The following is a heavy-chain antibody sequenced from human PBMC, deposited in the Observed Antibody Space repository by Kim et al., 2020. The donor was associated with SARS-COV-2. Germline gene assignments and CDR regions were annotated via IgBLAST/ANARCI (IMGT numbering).Heavy chain of an antibody. V-gene: IGHV3-23*01. Sequence: DSGKGRFTIFRDNSKDTFSLQMNSLGAEDTAVYYCAKTPGGYTYGRFYFDSWGQGTLVTVSS. CDR3: AKTPGGYTYGRFYFDS. D-gene: IGHD5-18*01. J-gene: IGHJ4*02.